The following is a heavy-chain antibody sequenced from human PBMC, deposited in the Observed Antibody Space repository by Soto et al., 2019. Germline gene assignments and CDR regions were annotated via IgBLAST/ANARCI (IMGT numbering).Heavy chain of an antibody. D-gene: IGHD6-6*01. V-gene: IGHV1-69*01. J-gene: IGHJ6*02. Sequence: QVQLVQSGAEVKKPGSSVKVSCKASGGTFSSYAISWVRQAPGQGLEWMGGIIPIFGTANYAQKFQGRVTITADESMSTAYMELSSLRSEDTAVYYCARDDRGGSSDYYYYGMDVWGQGTTVTVSS. CDR1: GGTFSSYA. CDR2: IIPIFGTA. CDR3: ARDDRGGSSDYYYYGMDV.